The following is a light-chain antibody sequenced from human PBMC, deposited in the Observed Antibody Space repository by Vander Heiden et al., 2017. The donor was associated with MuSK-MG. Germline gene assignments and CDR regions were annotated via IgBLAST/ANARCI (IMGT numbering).Light chain of an antibody. V-gene: IGLV2-23*01. CDR1: GSDGGIYNL. CDR2: AGG. Sequence: QSALTQPASVSGSPGQSRTISCTGTGSDGGIYNLVSWYQRRPGNAPRLMIDAGGKRPSGLSNRFSGSKSGTKAALTTSWLPAEHEAVDVCCSYAGSSTVVFGGGTKLTVL. CDR3: CSYAGSSTVV. J-gene: IGLJ2*01.